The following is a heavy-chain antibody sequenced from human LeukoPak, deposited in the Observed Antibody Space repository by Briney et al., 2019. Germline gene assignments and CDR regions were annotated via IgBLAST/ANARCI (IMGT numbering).Heavy chain of an antibody. CDR3: ARDMFDP. Sequence: PSQTLSLTCTVSGDSISSGGHYWSWIRQPPGKGLEWIGYIYHSGSTYYSPSLKSRVTISVDRSKNQFSLKLSSVTAADTAVYYCARDMFDPWGQGTLVTVSS. CDR1: GDSISSGGHY. V-gene: IGHV4-30-2*01. J-gene: IGHJ5*02. CDR2: IYHSGST.